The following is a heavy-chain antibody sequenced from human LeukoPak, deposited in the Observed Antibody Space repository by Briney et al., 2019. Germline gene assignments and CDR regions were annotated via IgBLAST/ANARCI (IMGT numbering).Heavy chain of an antibody. CDR1: GYSFTSYW. D-gene: IGHD3-22*01. CDR2: IYPGDSDT. CDR3: ARQRYDYYDSSGNFDY. V-gene: IGHV5-51*01. J-gene: IGHJ4*02. Sequence: GESLKISCKGSGYSFTSYWIGWVRQMPGKGLEWMGIIYPGDSDTRYSPSFQGQATISADKSISTAYLQWSSLKASDTAMYYCARQRYDYYDSSGNFDYWGQGTLVTVSS.